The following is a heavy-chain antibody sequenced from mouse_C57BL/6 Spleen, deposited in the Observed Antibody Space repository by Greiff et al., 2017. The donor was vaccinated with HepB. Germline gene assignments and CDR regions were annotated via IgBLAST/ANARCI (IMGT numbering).Heavy chain of an antibody. CDR1: GYAFTNYL. V-gene: IGHV1-54*01. CDR2: INPGSGGT. Sequence: VKLQESGAELVRPGTSVKVSCKASGYAFTNYLIEWVKQRPGQGLEWIGVINPGSGGTNYNEKFKGKATLTADKHSSTAYMQLSSLTSEDSAVYFCAISDSSGYQRAMDYWGQGTSVTVSS. D-gene: IGHD3-2*02. CDR3: AISDSSGYQRAMDY. J-gene: IGHJ4*01.